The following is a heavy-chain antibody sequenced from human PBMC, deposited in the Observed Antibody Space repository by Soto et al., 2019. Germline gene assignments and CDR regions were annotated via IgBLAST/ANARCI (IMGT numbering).Heavy chain of an antibody. CDR2: LCAYNGNT. CDR1: GYTFTSYG. J-gene: IGHJ4*02. D-gene: IGHD6-13*01. CDR3: ATQASGQQISTD. Sequence: ASVKVSFKASGYTFTSYGISWVRQAPGQGLECVGWLCAYNGNTNYAQKLQGKVTMTIYTATGTAYMELRSLRSSDTAVYYCATQASGQQISTDWGQGTLVTVSS. V-gene: IGHV1-18*01.